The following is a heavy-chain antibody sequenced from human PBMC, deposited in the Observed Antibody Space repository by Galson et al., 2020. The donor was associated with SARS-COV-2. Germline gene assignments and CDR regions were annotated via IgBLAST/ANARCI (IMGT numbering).Heavy chain of an antibody. V-gene: IGHV4-38-2*01. CDR1: GYSVSTTNY. CDR3: ARQGVNMIVLVTVPGWFFDL. J-gene: IGHJ2*01. CDR2: IYPNGRT. Sequence: SQTLSLTCAVSGYSVSTTNYWGWVRLAPGTGLEWIGSIYPNGRTYYNPSLERRVTISVDTSRNQFSLTRASVTAADTAFYCCARQGVNMIVLVTVPGWFFDLWGRGTLVTVSS. D-gene: IGHD2-21*02.